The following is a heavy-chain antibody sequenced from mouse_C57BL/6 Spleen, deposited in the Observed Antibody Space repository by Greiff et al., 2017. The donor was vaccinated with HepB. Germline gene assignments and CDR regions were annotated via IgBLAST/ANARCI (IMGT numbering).Heavy chain of an antibody. D-gene: IGHD4-1*01. CDR1: GYTFTDYE. Sequence: QVQLQQSGAELVRPGASVTLSCKASGYTFTDYEMHWVKQTPVHGLEWIGAIDPETGGTAYNQKFKGKAILTADKSSSTAYLELRSLTSEDSAVYYCTTGTHYAMDYWGQGTSVTVSS. CDR2: IDPETGGT. J-gene: IGHJ4*01. V-gene: IGHV1-15*01. CDR3: TTGTHYAMDY.